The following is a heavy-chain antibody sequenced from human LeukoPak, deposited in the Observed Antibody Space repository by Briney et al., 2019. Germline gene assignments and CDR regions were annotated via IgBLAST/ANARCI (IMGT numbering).Heavy chain of an antibody. Sequence: ASVKVSCKASGYTFASYDINWVRQATGQGLEWMGWMNPNSGNTGYAQKFQGRVTMTRNTSISTAYMELSSLRSEDTAVYYCARGNGYSSGWYLDYYYGMDVWGQGTTVTVSS. V-gene: IGHV1-8*01. CDR3: ARGNGYSSGWYLDYYYGMDV. CDR1: GYTFASYD. J-gene: IGHJ6*02. CDR2: MNPNSGNT. D-gene: IGHD6-19*01.